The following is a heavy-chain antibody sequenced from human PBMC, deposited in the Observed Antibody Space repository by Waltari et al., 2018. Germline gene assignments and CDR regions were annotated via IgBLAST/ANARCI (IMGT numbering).Heavy chain of an antibody. V-gene: IGHV3-48*01. CDR1: GLNFSSHS. Sequence: EVQLVESGGGLVVPGGSLRLSCVGSGLNFSSHSINWVRQAPGKGLEWISYISGSSATIYYADSVKGRVTVSRDNAESSVFLQMNSLGAEDTAVYYCARDGPEYYSGFDVWGLGTTVIVS. CDR3: ARDGPEYYSGFDV. CDR2: ISGSSATI. J-gene: IGHJ6*02.